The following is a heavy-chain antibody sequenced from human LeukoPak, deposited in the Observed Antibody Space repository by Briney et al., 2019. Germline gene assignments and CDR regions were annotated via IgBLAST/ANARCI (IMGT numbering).Heavy chain of an antibody. Sequence: ASVKVSCKASGYTFTSYYMHWVRQAPGQGLEWMGWISANNGNRNYAQKLQDRVSMTTDTSTSTAYMELRSLRSDDTAVYYCARQGYGGHSQGAADYWGQGTLVTVSS. CDR3: ARQGYGGHSQGAADY. J-gene: IGHJ4*02. V-gene: IGHV1-18*04. CDR2: ISANNGNR. D-gene: IGHD4-23*01. CDR1: GYTFTSYY.